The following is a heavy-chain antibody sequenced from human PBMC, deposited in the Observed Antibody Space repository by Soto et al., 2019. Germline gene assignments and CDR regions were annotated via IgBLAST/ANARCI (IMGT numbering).Heavy chain of an antibody. D-gene: IGHD3-9*01. CDR2: IIPMTRRT. Sequence: QVQLVQSGAEVKKPGSSVKVSCKASGGTFNNYGMGWVRQAPGQGLEWMGGIIPMTRRTNYAQKFQGRVTVTADASRTTAYMELRGLRSEDTAVYYCASWDYDVLTGYSYDDWGQGPLVTVSS. CDR3: ASWDYDVLTGYSYDD. V-gene: IGHV1-69*01. J-gene: IGHJ4*02. CDR1: GGTFNNYG.